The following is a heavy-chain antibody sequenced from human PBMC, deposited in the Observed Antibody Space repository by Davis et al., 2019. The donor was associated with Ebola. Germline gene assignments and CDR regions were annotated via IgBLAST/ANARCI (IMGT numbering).Heavy chain of an antibody. J-gene: IGHJ6*02. V-gene: IGHV3-30*02. CDR3: AKSADYYHSSGYYYGGYYYGMDV. D-gene: IGHD3-22*01. CDR2: LRYDGSDK. CDR1: GFTFSDFG. Sequence: GESLKISCEASGFTFSDFGMHWVRQTPGKGLEWVAFLRYDGSDKYYVDSVKGRIIISRDNSKNTLYLQMDSLNAEDTAVYYCAKSADYYHSSGYYYGGYYYGMDVWGQGTTVTVSS.